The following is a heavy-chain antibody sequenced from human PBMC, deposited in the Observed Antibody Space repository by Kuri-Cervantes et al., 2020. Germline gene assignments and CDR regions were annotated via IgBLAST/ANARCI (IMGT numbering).Heavy chain of an antibody. D-gene: IGHD4-11*01. CDR2: IIPIFGTA. CDR1: GGTFSSYA. CDR3: ARDRLGPLDY. V-gene: IGHV1-69*05. J-gene: IGHJ4*02. Sequence: SVKVSCKASGGTFSSYAISWVRQAPGQGLEWMGGIIPIFGTANYAQKFQGRVTITTDTSTSTAYMELRSLRSDDTAVYYCARDRLGPLDYWGQGTLVTVSS.